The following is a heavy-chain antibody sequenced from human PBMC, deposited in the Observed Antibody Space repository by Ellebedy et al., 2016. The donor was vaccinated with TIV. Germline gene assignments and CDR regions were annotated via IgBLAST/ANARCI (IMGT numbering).Heavy chain of an antibody. D-gene: IGHD3-22*01. CDR2: IYYSGST. J-gene: IGHJ4*02. Sequence: MPSETLSLTCTVSGGSISSSSYYWGWIRQPPGKGLEWIGSIYYSGSTYYNPSLKSRVTMSVDTSKNQFSLKLSSVTAADTAVYYCARQYNYGTSGYYVDYWGQGTLLTVSS. V-gene: IGHV4-39*01. CDR3: ARQYNYGTSGYYVDY. CDR1: GGSISSSSYY.